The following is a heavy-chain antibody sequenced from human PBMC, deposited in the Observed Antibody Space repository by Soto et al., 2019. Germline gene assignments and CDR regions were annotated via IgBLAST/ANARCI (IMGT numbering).Heavy chain of an antibody. V-gene: IGHV4-39*01. J-gene: IGHJ4*02. CDR2: ISFSGST. Sequence: SETLPLTCTVSGGSISSSDNYWGWIRQPPGKGLEWIGSISFSGSTYYNPSLKSRVIISVDTFKIQFSLRLSSVTAADTAVYYCARLVAGRGGGYYYGPFDYWGQGTQVTVS. CDR1: GGSISSSDNY. CDR3: ARLVAGRGGGYYYGPFDY. D-gene: IGHD3-22*01.